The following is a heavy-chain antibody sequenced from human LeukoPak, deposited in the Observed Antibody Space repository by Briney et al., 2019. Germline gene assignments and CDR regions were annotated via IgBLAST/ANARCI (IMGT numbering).Heavy chain of an antibody. CDR1: GFTFSTYA. CDR3: AKEDSLTREYYFDY. Sequence: PGRSLRLSCAASGFTFSTYAMHWVRQAPGKGPEWMAAISHDGSNKYYADSVKGRCTISRDNSKNTLSLQLNSLRAEDTAVYYCAKEDSLTREYYFDYWGQGTLVTVSS. V-gene: IGHV3-30*18. J-gene: IGHJ4*02. D-gene: IGHD3/OR15-3a*01. CDR2: ISHDGSNK.